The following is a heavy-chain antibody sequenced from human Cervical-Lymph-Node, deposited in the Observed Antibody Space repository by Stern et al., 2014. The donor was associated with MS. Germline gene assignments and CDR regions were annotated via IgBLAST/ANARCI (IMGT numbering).Heavy chain of an antibody. J-gene: IGHJ4*02. Sequence: EMQLVESGGGLIKPGGSLRVSCAASGFPFSRAWMSWVRQAPGKGLEFVGRIRANTDGGTSDYAAPVKGRFTISRDDSRNTLYLHMNSLKTEDTGVYYCTTSYCSGGSCSGYWGQGTLVTVSS. CDR2: IRANTDGGTS. CDR1: GFPFSRAW. V-gene: IGHV3-15*01. D-gene: IGHD2-15*01. CDR3: TTSYCSGGSCSGY.